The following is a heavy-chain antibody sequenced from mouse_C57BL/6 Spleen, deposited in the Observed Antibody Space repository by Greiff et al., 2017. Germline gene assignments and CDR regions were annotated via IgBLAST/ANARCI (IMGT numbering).Heavy chain of an antibody. J-gene: IGHJ2*01. CDR3: TRSRGTTVRPSYYFDY. CDR1: GYTFTSYW. CDR2: IYPGNSDT. Sequence: EVQLQQSGTVLARPGASVKMSCKTSGYTFTSYWMHWVKQRPGQGLEWIGAIYPGNSDTSYNQKFKGKAKLTAVTSASTAYMELSSLTNEDSAVYYCTRSRGTTVRPSYYFDYWGQGTTLTVSS. D-gene: IGHD1-1*01. V-gene: IGHV1-5*01.